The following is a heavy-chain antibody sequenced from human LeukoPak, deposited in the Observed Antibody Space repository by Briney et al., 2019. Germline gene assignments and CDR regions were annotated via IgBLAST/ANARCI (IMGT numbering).Heavy chain of an antibody. J-gene: IGHJ4*02. CDR2: VSGTSEYI. CDR1: GFSFSTYS. CDR3: ARWYSSGWYSDY. V-gene: IGHV3-21*06. Sequence: GGSLRLSCAASGFSFSTYSMIWVRQAPGKGLEWVSSVSGTSEYIYYADSVRGRFTISRDNAKNTVYLQMNSLRAEDTAVYYCARWYSSGWYSDYWGQGTLATVSS. D-gene: IGHD6-19*01.